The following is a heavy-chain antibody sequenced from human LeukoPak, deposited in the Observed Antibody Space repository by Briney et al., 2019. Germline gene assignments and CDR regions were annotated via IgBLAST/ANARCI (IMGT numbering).Heavy chain of an antibody. CDR2: ISGSGGST. J-gene: IGHJ4*02. CDR1: GFTFSSYA. D-gene: IGHD1-26*01. V-gene: IGHV3-23*01. CDR3: AKDPYSGSYYAYYFDY. Sequence: PGGSLRLSCAASGFTFSSYAMSWVRQAPGKGLEWVSAISGSGGSTYYADSAKGRFTISRDNSKNTLYLQMNSLRAEDTAVYYCAKDPYSGSYYAYYFDYWGQGTLVTVSS.